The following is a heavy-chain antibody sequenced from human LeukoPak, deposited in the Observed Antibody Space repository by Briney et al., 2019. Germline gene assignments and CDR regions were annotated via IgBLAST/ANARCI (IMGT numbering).Heavy chain of an antibody. V-gene: IGHV3-30*01. J-gene: IGHJ4*02. CDR3: ARDGSSVGWPAGGDYFDH. CDR1: GFTFSSYA. D-gene: IGHD3-10*01. CDR2: ISYDGSNK. Sequence: GGSLRLSCAASGFTFSSYAMHWVRQAPGKGLEWVAVISYDGSNKYYADSVKGRFTISRDNSKNTLYLQMNSLRAEDTAVYYCARDGSSVGWPAGGDYFDHWGQGTLVTVSS.